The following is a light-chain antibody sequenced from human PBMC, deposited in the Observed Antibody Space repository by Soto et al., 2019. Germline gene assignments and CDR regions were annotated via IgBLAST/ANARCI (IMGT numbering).Light chain of an antibody. J-gene: IGKJ5*01. CDR3: QQYCSSPPFT. CDR2: GAS. CDR1: QSVSSSY. Sequence: EIVLTQSPGTLSSSPGERATLSCRASQSVSSSYLAWYQQKPGQAPRLLIYGASSRATGIADRFSGSGSGTDFTITISRLQPEDFGVYYCQQYCSSPPFTFGQGTRLEIK. V-gene: IGKV3-20*01.